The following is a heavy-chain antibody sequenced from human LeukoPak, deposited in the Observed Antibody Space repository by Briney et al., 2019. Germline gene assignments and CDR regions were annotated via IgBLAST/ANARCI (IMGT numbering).Heavy chain of an antibody. V-gene: IGHV3-11*01. Sequence: PGGSLRLSCAASGFTFSDYYMSWIRQAPGKGLEWVSYISSSGSSTTYADSVKGRFTISRDNAKNSLYLQMNSLRVEDTAVYYCARDPHNIVVVPPAIHGDNWFDPWGQGTLVTVSS. J-gene: IGHJ5*02. CDR2: ISSSGSST. D-gene: IGHD2-2*01. CDR3: ARDPHNIVVVPPAIHGDNWFDP. CDR1: GFTFSDYY.